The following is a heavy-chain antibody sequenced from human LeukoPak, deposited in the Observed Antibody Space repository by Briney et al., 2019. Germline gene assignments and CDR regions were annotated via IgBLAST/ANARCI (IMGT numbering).Heavy chain of an antibody. D-gene: IGHD3-9*01. J-gene: IGHJ6*02. CDR2: IYYSGST. Sequence: SETLSLTCTVSGGSISSYYWSWIRQPPGKGLEWIGYIYYSGSTNYNPSLKSRVTISVDTSKNQFSLKLSSVTAADTAVYYCARDRYFDDYYYYGLDVWAQGTTVTVSS. V-gene: IGHV4-59*01. CDR1: GGSISSYY. CDR3: ARDRYFDDYYYYGLDV.